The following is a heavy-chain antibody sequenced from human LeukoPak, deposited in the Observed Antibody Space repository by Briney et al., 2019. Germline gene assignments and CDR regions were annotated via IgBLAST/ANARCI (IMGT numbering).Heavy chain of an antibody. V-gene: IGHV4-39*01. J-gene: IGHJ5*02. CDR1: GGSISSSSYY. CDR3: ARQPLAWMELRFDP. CDR2: IYYSGST. D-gene: IGHD1-26*01. Sequence: PSETLSLTCTVSGGSISSSSYYWGWIRQPPGKGLEWIGSIYYSGSTYYNPSLKSRVTISVDTSKNQFSLKLSSVTAADTAVYYCARQPLAWMELRFDPWGQGTLVTVSS.